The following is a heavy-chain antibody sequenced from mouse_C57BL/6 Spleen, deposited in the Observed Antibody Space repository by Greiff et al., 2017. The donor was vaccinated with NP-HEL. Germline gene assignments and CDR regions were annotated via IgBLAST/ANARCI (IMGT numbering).Heavy chain of an antibody. D-gene: IGHD1-1*01. CDR1: GYTFTDYN. CDR2: INPNNGGT. V-gene: IGHV1-18*01. CDR3: ARSLVATNYFDY. Sequence: EVQLQQSGPELVKPGASVKIPCKASGYTFTDYNMDWVKQSHGKSLEWIGDINPNNGGTIYNQKFKGKATLTVDKSSSTAYMELRSLTSEDTAVYYCARSLVATNYFDYWGQGTTLTVSS. J-gene: IGHJ2*01.